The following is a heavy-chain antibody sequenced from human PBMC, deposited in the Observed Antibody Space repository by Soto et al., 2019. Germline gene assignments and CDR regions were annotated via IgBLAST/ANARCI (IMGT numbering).Heavy chain of an antibody. CDR1: GFTFSSYA. Sequence: GGSLRLSCAASGFTFSSYAMSWVRQAPGKGLEWVSAISGSGGSTYYADSVKGRFTISRDNSKNTLYLQMNSLRAEDTAVYYCAFLSEDYDFWSGYYKRGLADYWGQGTLVTVSS. D-gene: IGHD3-3*01. CDR3: AFLSEDYDFWSGYYKRGLADY. V-gene: IGHV3-23*01. J-gene: IGHJ4*02. CDR2: ISGSGGST.